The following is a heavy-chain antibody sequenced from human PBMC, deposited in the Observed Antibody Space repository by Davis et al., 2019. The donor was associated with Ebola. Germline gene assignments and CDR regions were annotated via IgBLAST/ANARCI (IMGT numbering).Heavy chain of an antibody. CDR3: ARHSLTTVTSEF. V-gene: IGHV1-18*01. Sequence: AASVKVSCKASGYSLTNYGISWLRQAPGQGLEWMGWISAYNGNTNYAQKLQGRVTMTTDTSTSTAYMELRSLRSEDTAVYYCARHSLTTVTSEFWGQGTLVTVSS. J-gene: IGHJ4*02. CDR1: GYSLTNYG. D-gene: IGHD4-17*01. CDR2: ISAYNGNT.